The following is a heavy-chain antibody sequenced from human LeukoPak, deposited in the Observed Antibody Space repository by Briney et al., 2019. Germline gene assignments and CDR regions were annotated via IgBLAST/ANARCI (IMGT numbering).Heavy chain of an antibody. J-gene: IGHJ4*02. Sequence: PVGSLRLSCAASGFTVSSNYMSWVRQAPGKGLEWVSVIYSGGSTYYADSVKGRFTISRDNSKNTLYLQMNSLRAEDTAVYYCARYDFWSGYYNREYYIDYWGQGTLVTVSS. CDR2: IYSGGST. CDR3: ARYDFWSGYYNREYYIDY. D-gene: IGHD3-3*01. V-gene: IGHV3-66*02. CDR1: GFTVSSNY.